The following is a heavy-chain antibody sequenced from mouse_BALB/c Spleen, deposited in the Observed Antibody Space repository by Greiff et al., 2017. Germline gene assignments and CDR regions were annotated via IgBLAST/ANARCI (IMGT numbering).Heavy chain of an antibody. V-gene: IGHV5-17*02. Sequence: EVQGVESGGGLVQPGGSRKLSCAASGFTFSSFGMHWVRQAPEKGLEWVAYISSGSSTIYYADTVKGRFTISRDNPKNTLFLQMTSLRSEDTAMYYCARSDDGYSTEAMDYWGQGTSVTVSS. CDR1: GFTFSSFG. J-gene: IGHJ4*01. CDR3: ARSDDGYSTEAMDY. CDR2: ISSGSSTI. D-gene: IGHD2-3*01.